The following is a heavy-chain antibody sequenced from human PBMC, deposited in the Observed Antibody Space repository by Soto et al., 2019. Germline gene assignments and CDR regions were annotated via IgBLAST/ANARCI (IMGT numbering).Heavy chain of an antibody. CDR1: GFSLITHGVG. CDR2: IYWDDDK. D-gene: IGHD1-1*01. CDR3: APRGGGSNWNGGYFDY. J-gene: IGHJ4*02. Sequence: SGPTLVNPTQTLTLTCTFSGFSLITHGVGVGWVRQPPGKALECLALIYWDDDKRYNPSLRSRLTITKDTSKNQVVLTMTNMDPVDTGTYFCAPRGGGSNWNGGYFDYWGQGALVTVSS. V-gene: IGHV2-5*02.